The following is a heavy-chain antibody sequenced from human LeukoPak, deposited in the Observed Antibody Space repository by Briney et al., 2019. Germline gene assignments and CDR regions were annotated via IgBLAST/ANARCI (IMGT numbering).Heavy chain of an antibody. CDR3: ARDRDYYDSSNAFDI. CDR2: ISAYNGNT. J-gene: IGHJ3*02. CDR1: GYTFTGYY. Sequence: ASVKVSCKASGYTFTGYYMHWARQAPGQGLEWMGWISAYNGNTNYAQKLQGRVTMTTDTSTSTAYMELRSLRSDDTAVYYCARDRDYYDSSNAFDIWGQGTMVTVSS. D-gene: IGHD3-22*01. V-gene: IGHV1-18*04.